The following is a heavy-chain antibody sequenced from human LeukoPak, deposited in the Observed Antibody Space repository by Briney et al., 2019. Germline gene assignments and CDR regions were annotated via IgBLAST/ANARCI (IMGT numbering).Heavy chain of an antibody. Sequence: PSETLSLTCTVSGGSISSYYWTWIRQPAGKGLEWIGRIYTTGSTNYNPSLNSRVTMSVDTSKNQFPLKLSSVTAADTAVYYCAREDPQTTVPEGMDVWGHGTTVIVSS. CDR1: GGSISSYY. CDR2: IYTTGST. J-gene: IGHJ6*02. CDR3: AREDPQTTVPEGMDV. V-gene: IGHV4-4*07. D-gene: IGHD4-17*01.